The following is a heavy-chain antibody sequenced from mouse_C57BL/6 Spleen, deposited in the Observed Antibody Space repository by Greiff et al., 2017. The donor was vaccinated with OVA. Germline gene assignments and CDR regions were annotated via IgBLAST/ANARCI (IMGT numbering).Heavy chain of an antibody. V-gene: IGHV1-42*01. D-gene: IGHD2-2*01. Sequence: VQLQQSGPELVKPGASVKISCKASGYSFTGYYMNWVKQSPEKSLEWIGEINPSTGGTTYNQKFKAKATLTVDKSSSTAYMQLKSLTSEDSAVYYCARTGYPHFDYWGQGTTRTVSS. CDR1: GYSFTGYY. CDR2: INPSTGGT. CDR3: ARTGYPHFDY. J-gene: IGHJ2*01.